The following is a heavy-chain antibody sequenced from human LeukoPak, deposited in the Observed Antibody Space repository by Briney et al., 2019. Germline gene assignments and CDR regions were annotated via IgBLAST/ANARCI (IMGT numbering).Heavy chain of an antibody. J-gene: IGHJ3*02. V-gene: IGHV4-4*07. D-gene: IGHD6-13*01. CDR2: IYTSGST. CDR1: GGSISSHS. Sequence: AETLSLTCTVSGGSISSHSWSWIRQPAGKGLEWVGRIYTSGSTIYNPPLKRRVTMSVDTSKNQFSLKLSSVTAADTGVYYCARAGLSSFGAFDIWGQGTMVTVSS. CDR3: ARAGLSSFGAFDI.